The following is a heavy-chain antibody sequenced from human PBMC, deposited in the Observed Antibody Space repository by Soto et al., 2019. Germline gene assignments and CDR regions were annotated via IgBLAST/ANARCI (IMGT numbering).Heavy chain of an antibody. CDR3: AVHSSGYYLFDY. D-gene: IGHD3-22*01. CDR1: DGTGTNRGDC. J-gene: IGHJ4*02. Sequence: SYTVADGTGTNRGDCWICIKRHPGKGLEWIGYIYYSGSTYYDPSLKSRVTISVDTSKNQFSLKLSSVTAADTAVYYCAVHSSGYYLFDYWGQAILVTGS. CDR2: IYYSGST. V-gene: IGHV4-31*03.